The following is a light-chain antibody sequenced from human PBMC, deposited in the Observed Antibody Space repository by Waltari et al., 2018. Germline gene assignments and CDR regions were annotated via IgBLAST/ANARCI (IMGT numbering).Light chain of an antibody. Sequence: SYELTQSPSVSVSPGQTATITCSGGALPKKYAYWYKQKSGQAPVLVIYKDTKRPSGFPEKFSGSSTGTMATLTSSGAQVEDEGEYYCYSAEISGKLWAFGGGTKLTVL. CDR1: ALPKKY. CDR2: KDT. V-gene: IGLV3-10*01. J-gene: IGLJ3*02. CDR3: YSAEISGKLWA.